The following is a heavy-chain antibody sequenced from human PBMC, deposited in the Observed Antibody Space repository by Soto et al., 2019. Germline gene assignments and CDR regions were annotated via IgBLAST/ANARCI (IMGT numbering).Heavy chain of an antibody. CDR2: IKQDGSEK. D-gene: IGHD3-16*02. Sequence: EVQLVESGGGLVQPGGSLRLSCAASGFTFSSYWMSWVRQAPGKGLEWVANIKQDGSEKYYVDSVKGRFTISRDNAKNSLYLQMNSLRAEDKAVYYCARVDYDYVWGSYRMYYFDYWGQGTLVTVSS. J-gene: IGHJ4*02. CDR3: ARVDYDYVWGSYRMYYFDY. V-gene: IGHV3-7*03. CDR1: GFTFSSYW.